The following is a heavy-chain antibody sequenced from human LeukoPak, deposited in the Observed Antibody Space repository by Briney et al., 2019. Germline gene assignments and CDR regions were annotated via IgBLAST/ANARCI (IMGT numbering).Heavy chain of an antibody. CDR3: ARGPPYYYGSGGNWFDP. Sequence: SQTLSLTCAISGDSVSSNSAAWNWIRQSPSRGLEWLRRTYYRSKWYNDYAVSVKSRITINPDTSKNQFSLQLNSVTPEDTAVYYCARGPPYYYGSGGNWFDPWGQGTLVTVSS. V-gene: IGHV6-1*01. CDR2: TYYRSKWYN. CDR1: GDSVSSNSAA. J-gene: IGHJ5*02. D-gene: IGHD3-10*01.